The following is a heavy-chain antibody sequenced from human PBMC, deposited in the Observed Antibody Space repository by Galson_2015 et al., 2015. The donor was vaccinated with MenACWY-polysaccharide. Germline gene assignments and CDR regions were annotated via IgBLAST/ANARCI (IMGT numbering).Heavy chain of an antibody. V-gene: IGHV3-23*01. Sequence: SLRLSCAASGFTFSINGMSWVRQAPGKGLEWVSTFGGSGGTTYYADSVKGRFTISRDNSKNTLYLQMNSLRAEDTAIYYCARCSGSSCYNSRDAFDIWGRGTMVTVSS. CDR3: ARCSGSSCYNSRDAFDI. CDR1: GFTFSING. CDR2: FGGSGGTT. D-gene: IGHD2-2*02. J-gene: IGHJ3*02.